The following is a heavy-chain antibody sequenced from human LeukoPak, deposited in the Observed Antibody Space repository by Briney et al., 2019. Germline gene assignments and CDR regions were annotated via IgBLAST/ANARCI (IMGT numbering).Heavy chain of an antibody. CDR2: INPSGGST. CDR1: GYTFTSYY. Sequence: ASVKVSCKASGYTFTSYYMHWVRQAPGQGLEWMGIINPSGGSTSYAQKFQGRVTMTRDTSTSTVYMELSSLRSEDTAVYYCAGNGDYDSPVSYYFDYWGQGTLVTVSS. V-gene: IGHV1-46*01. J-gene: IGHJ4*02. D-gene: IGHD4-17*01. CDR3: AGNGDYDSPVSYYFDY.